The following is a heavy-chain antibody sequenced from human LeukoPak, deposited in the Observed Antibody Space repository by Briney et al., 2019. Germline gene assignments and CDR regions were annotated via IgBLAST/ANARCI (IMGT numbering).Heavy chain of an antibody. V-gene: IGHV4-30-2*01. J-gene: IGHJ5*02. Sequence: SQTLSLTCAVSGGSISSGGYSWSWIRQPPGRGLECIVYIDHSESTYYNPSLKSRVTISVDRSKNQLSLNLSSVTAADTAVYYCARAGYCSSTSCYGMSNWFDPWGQGTLVTVS. CDR2: IDHSEST. CDR3: ARAGYCSSTSCYGMSNWFDP. CDR1: GGSISSGGYS. D-gene: IGHD2-2*01.